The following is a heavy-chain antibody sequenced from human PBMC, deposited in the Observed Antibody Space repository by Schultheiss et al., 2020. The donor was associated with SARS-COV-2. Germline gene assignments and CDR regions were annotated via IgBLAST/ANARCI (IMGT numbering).Heavy chain of an antibody. J-gene: IGHJ6*02. CDR2: ISGSGGST. CDR3: AKDRGSSSWSEYYYYYYGMDV. D-gene: IGHD6-13*01. Sequence: GGSLRLSCAASGFTFSSYSMNWVRQAPGKGLEWVSAISGSGGSTYYADSVKGRFTISRDNSKNTLYLQMNSLRAEDTAVYYCAKDRGSSSWSEYYYYYYGMDVWGQGTTVTVAS. V-gene: IGHV3-23*01. CDR1: GFTFSSYS.